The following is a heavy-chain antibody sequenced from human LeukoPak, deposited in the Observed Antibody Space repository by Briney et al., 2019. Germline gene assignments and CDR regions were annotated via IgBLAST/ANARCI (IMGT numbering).Heavy chain of an antibody. CDR2: IYYSGST. Sequence: SETLSLTCTVSGGSISSSSYYWGWIRQPPGKGLEWIGSIYYSGSTYYNPSLKSRVTISVDTSKNQFSLKLSSVTAADTAVYYCDGGDNSGYSFDPVFDYWGQGTLVTVSS. V-gene: IGHV4-39*01. D-gene: IGHD3-22*01. CDR3: DGGDNSGYSFDPVFDY. CDR1: GGSISSSSYY. J-gene: IGHJ4*02.